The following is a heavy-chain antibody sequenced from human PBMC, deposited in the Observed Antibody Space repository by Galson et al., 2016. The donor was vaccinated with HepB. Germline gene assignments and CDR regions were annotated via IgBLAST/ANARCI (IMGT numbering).Heavy chain of an antibody. Sequence: SLRLSCAASGFTFSSYAMSWVRQAPGKGLEWVSGISGSGDLKYYADSVKGRFTISRDNPKNTLYLQMKSLRVDDTAVYYCAKIWGKSSGWYGSSYYQYGMDVWGRGTTVSVSS. J-gene: IGHJ6*02. D-gene: IGHD6-19*01. V-gene: IGHV3-23*01. CDR2: ISGSGDLK. CDR3: AKIWGKSSGWYGSSYYQYGMDV. CDR1: GFTFSSYA.